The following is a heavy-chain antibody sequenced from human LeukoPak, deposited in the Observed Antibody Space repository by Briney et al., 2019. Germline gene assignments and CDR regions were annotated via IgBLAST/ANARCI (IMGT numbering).Heavy chain of an antibody. D-gene: IGHD1-7*01. J-gene: IGHJ4*02. CDR1: GFTFSSYG. CDR2: ISYDGSDE. Sequence: GGSLRLSCAASGFTFSSYGMHWVRQAPGKGLEWVALISYDGSDEYYADSVKGRFTISRDNSKNTLYLQMSSLRAEDTAVYYCAKVRVVFNWNYAYYFDSWGQGTLVTVSS. CDR3: AKVRVVFNWNYAYYFDS. V-gene: IGHV3-30*18.